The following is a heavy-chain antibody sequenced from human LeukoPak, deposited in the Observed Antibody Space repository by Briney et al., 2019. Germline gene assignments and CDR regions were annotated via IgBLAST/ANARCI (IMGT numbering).Heavy chain of an antibody. Sequence: GGSLRLSCAASGFSFGSFAMSWVRQAPGKGLEWVSGIIGSGGTTFYADSVKGRFTISRDNSKNTLYLQMNSLRAEDTAIYYCAKKEGDTNSSWYMDVWGKGTTVPVSS. D-gene: IGHD2-21*01. CDR3: AKKEGDTNSSWYMDV. CDR2: IIGSGGTT. V-gene: IGHV3-23*01. CDR1: GFSFGSFA. J-gene: IGHJ6*03.